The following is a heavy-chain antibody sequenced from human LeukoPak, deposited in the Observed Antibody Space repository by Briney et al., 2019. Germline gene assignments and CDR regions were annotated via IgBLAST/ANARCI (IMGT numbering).Heavy chain of an antibody. CDR1: GFTFSSYA. D-gene: IGHD6-19*01. CDR3: AKEGEGSGWAWYFDY. Sequence: PGGSLRLSCAASGFTFSSYAMSWVRQAPGKGLEWVSAISGSGGSTYYADSVKGRFTISRDNSRNTLYLQRNSLRAEDTAVYYCAKEGEGSGWAWYFDYWGQGTLVTVSS. V-gene: IGHV3-23*01. J-gene: IGHJ4*02. CDR2: ISGSGGST.